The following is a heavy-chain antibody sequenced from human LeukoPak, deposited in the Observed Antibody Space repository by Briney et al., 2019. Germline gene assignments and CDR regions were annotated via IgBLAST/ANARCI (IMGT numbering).Heavy chain of an antibody. D-gene: IGHD1-26*01. CDR1: GGSISSYY. V-gene: IGHV4-59*05. Sequence: SETLSLTCTVSGGSISSYYWSWIRQPPGKGLEWIGRIYYSGSTYYNPSLKSRVTISVDTSKNQFSLKLSSVTAADTAVYYCARHELSYYFYMDVWGKGTTVTVSS. CDR2: IYYSGST. J-gene: IGHJ6*03. CDR3: ARHELSYYFYMDV.